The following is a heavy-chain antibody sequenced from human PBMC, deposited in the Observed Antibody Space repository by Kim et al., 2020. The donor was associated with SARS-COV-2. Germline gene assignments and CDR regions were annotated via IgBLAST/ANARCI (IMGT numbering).Heavy chain of an antibody. Sequence: SLKSRATISVDTSKNQFSLKLSSVTAADTAVYYCARHDSSGYPWAWFDPWGQGTLVTVSS. J-gene: IGHJ5*02. D-gene: IGHD3-22*01. V-gene: IGHV4-39*01. CDR3: ARHDSSGYPWAWFDP.